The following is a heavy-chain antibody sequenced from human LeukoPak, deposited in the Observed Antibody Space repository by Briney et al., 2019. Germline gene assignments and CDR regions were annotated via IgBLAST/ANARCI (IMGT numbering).Heavy chain of an antibody. D-gene: IGHD3-10*01. J-gene: IGHJ4*02. CDR1: GFTFSSYS. Sequence: GGSLRLSCAASGFTFSSYSMNWVRQAPGKGLEWVSSISSSSSYIYYADSVKGRFTISRDNAKNSLYLQMNSLRAEDTAVYYCASEYQRITMVRGVIWDEGYWGQGTLVTVSS. CDR3: ASEYQRITMVRGVIWDEGY. CDR2: ISSSSSYI. V-gene: IGHV3-21*01.